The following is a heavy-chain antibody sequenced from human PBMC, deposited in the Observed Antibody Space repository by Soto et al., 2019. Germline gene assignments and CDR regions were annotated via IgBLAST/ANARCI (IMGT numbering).Heavy chain of an antibody. J-gene: IGHJ4*02. D-gene: IGHD2-15*01. CDR1: GFSLSNKKVG. Sequence: GFSLSNKKVGVGWIRQPPGKSLEWLALIYWDDDKRYSPSLKSRLTITKDTSKNQVVLTMTNMDPVDTATYYCAQSLIIYCSGVCFVYRGEGTLVTVSS. CDR3: AQSLIIYCSGVCFVY. V-gene: IGHV2-5*02. CDR2: IYWDDDK.